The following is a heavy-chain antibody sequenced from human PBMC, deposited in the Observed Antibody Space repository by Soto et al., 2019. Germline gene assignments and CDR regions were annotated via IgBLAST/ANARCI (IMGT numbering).Heavy chain of an antibody. CDR2: IKSRRNGGTA. CDR1: GFIFSSAW. CDR3: TTDLFRDRALHNDH. Sequence: EVQLVESGGDLVQAGGSLRLSCGASGFIFSSAWMSWVRQAPGRGLEYVGRIKSRRNGGTADYASPVKGRFTISRDDSKNTLYLQINRLETEDTGVYYCTTDLFRDRALHNDHWGQGTLVTVSS. V-gene: IGHV3-15*01. D-gene: IGHD2-21*02. J-gene: IGHJ4*02.